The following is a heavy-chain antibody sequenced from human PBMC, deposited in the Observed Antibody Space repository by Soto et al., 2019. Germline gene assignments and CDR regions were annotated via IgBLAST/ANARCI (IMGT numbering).Heavy chain of an antibody. CDR3: ARGPYQPLLYGGYYYYYGMDV. D-gene: IGHD2-2*02. CDR1: GGSFSGYY. J-gene: IGHJ6*02. CDR2: INHSGST. V-gene: IGHV4-34*01. Sequence: SETLSLACAVYGGSFSGYYWSWIRQPPGKGLEWIGEINHSGSTNYNPSLKSRVTISVDTSKNQFSLKLSSVTAADTAVYYCARGPYQPLLYGGYYYYYGMDVWGQGTTVTVS.